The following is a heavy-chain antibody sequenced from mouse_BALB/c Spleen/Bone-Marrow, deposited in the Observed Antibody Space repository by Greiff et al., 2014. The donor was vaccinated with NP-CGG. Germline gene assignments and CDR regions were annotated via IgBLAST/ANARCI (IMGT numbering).Heavy chain of an antibody. D-gene: IGHD2-14*01. CDR2: ISYGGSYI. Sequence: EVKVEESGGGLVKPGGSLKLSCAASGFTFSGFYMYWVRQTPEKRLEWVATISYGGSYIYYPDSVKGRFTISRDDAKNNLYLQMSSLKSEDTAMYYCARDRGVQGYAMDYWGQGTSVTVSS. J-gene: IGHJ4*01. CDR1: GFTFSGFY. CDR3: ARDRGVQGYAMDY. V-gene: IGHV5-4*02.